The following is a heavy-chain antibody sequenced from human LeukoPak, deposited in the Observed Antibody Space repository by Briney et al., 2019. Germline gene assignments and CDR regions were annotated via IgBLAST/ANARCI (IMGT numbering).Heavy chain of an antibody. CDR1: GGSISSYY. D-gene: IGHD6-6*01. CDR3: ARFGQLAIFDY. V-gene: IGHV4-59*01. Sequence: SETLSLTCTVSGGSISSYYWSWIRQPPGKGLERIGYIYYSGSTNYNPSLKTRVTISVDTSKNQFSLKLSSVTAADTAVYYCARFGQLAIFDYWGQRTLVTVSS. CDR2: IYYSGST. J-gene: IGHJ4*02.